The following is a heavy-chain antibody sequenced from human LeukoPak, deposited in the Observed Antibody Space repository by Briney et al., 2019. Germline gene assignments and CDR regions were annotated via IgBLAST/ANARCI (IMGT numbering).Heavy chain of an antibody. Sequence: SETLSLTCTVSGVSISSYYWSWIRQPPGKGLEWIGYIYYSGSTNYNPSLKSRVTISVDTSKNQFSLKLSSVTAADTAVYYCARDREDTAMNRYFDLWGRGTLVTVSS. V-gene: IGHV4-59*01. D-gene: IGHD5-18*01. CDR1: GVSISSYY. CDR2: IYYSGST. CDR3: ARDREDTAMNRYFDL. J-gene: IGHJ2*01.